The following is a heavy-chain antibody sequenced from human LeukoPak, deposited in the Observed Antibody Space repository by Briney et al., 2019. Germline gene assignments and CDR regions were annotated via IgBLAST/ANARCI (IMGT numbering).Heavy chain of an antibody. CDR2: INWNGDST. J-gene: IGHJ4*02. CDR1: GFTFDDYG. V-gene: IGHV3-20*04. CDR3: ARESYSARFDY. D-gene: IGHD2-21*01. Sequence: GGSLRLSCAASGFTFDDYGMSWVRQAPGKGLEWVSDINWNGDSTGYADSVKGRFTISRDNAKNSLYLQMNSLRAEDTAVYYCARESYSARFDYWGQGTLVTVSS.